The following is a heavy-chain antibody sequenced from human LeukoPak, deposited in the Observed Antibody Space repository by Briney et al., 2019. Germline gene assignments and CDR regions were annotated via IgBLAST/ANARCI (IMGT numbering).Heavy chain of an antibody. CDR2: MWYDGSNK. CDR3: ARGRTIKGFDP. D-gene: IGHD4/OR15-4a*01. J-gene: IGHJ5*02. Sequence: GGSLRLSCAASGFTFSSYGMHWVRQAPGKGLEWVAVMWYDGSNKYYADSVKGRFTISRDNSKNTLYLQMNSLRAEDTAVYYCARGRTIKGFDPWGQGTLVTVSS. CDR1: GFTFSSYG. V-gene: IGHV3-33*01.